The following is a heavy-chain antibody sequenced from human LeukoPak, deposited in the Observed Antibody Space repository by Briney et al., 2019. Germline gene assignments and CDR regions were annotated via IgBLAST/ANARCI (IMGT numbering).Heavy chain of an antibody. CDR1: GFTFSSYE. CDR2: IRYDGSNK. CDR3: AKDAGYYYDSSGYGGAFDI. D-gene: IGHD3-22*01. V-gene: IGHV3-30*02. Sequence: GGSLRLSCAASGFTFSSYEMNWVRQAPGKGLEWVAFIRYDGSNKYYADSVKGRFTISRDNSKNTLYLQMNSLRAEDTAVYYCAKDAGYYYDSSGYGGAFDIWGQGTMVTVSS. J-gene: IGHJ3*02.